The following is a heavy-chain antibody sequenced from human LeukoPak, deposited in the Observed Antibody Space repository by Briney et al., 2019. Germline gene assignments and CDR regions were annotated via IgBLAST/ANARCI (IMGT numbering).Heavy chain of an antibody. D-gene: IGHD2-21*02. J-gene: IGHJ4*02. V-gene: IGHV1-69*04. CDR3: ARVRCGGDCYSNDY. Sequence: SVKVSCKASGGTFSSYAISWVRQAPGQGLEWMGRIIPILGIANYAQKFQGRVTITADKSTSTAYMELSSLGSEDTAVYYCARVRCGGDCYSNDYWGQGTLVTVSS. CDR1: GGTFSSYA. CDR2: IIPILGIA.